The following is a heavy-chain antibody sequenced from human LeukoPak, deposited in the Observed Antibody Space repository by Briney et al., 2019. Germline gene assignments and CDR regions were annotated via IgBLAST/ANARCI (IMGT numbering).Heavy chain of an antibody. Sequence: GGSLRLSCAASGFTFSSYAMSWVRQAPGKGLEWVSAISGSGGSTYYADSVKGRFTISRDNSKNTLYLQMNSLRAEDTAVYYCAKDPRDGYIYEGGRGYWGQGTLVTVSP. D-gene: IGHD5-24*01. V-gene: IGHV3-23*01. J-gene: IGHJ4*02. CDR3: AKDPRDGYIYEGGRGY. CDR2: ISGSGGST. CDR1: GFTFSSYA.